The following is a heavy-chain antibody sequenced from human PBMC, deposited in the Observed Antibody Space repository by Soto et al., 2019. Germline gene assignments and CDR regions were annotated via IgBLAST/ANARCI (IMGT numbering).Heavy chain of an antibody. CDR2: ISSHSSTL. J-gene: IGHJ5*02. Sequence: GGSLRLSCAASGFTFSSYSMNWVRQAPGKGLEWISYISSHSSTLYYADSVKGRFTISRDNAGNSLYLQMNSLRDEDTAVYYCVRDGSGNLYLNWFDPWGQGALVTVSS. D-gene: IGHD6-19*01. V-gene: IGHV3-48*02. CDR1: GFTFSSYS. CDR3: VRDGSGNLYLNWFDP.